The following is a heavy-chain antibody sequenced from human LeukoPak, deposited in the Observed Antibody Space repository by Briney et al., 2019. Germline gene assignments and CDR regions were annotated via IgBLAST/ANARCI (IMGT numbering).Heavy chain of an antibody. Sequence: ASVKVSCKVSGYTFTDYYMHWVQQAPGKGLKWMGLVDPEDGETIYAEKFQGRVTITADTSTDTAYMELSSLRSEDTAVYYCATGYSSGWYGLSSQYFQHWGPGTLVTVSS. J-gene: IGHJ1*01. V-gene: IGHV1-69-2*01. CDR1: GYTFTDYY. CDR2: VDPEDGET. D-gene: IGHD6-19*01. CDR3: ATGYSSGWYGLSSQYFQH.